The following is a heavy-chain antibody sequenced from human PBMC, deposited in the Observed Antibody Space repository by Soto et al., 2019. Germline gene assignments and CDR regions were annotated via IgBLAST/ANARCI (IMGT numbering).Heavy chain of an antibody. CDR3: ARDSGGNSENYYGLDV. V-gene: IGHV4-31*03. D-gene: IGHD1-1*01. CDR1: GVSVSSGDYY. Sequence: QVQLQESGPGLVKPSQTLSLSCNVYGVSVSSGDYYWSWIRQHAGGGLEWIGYIDRSGSTYYRPSLRGRVIMSVDTSTNQISLRILSVTAADTAMYYCARDSGGNSENYYGLDVWGHGTTVTVSS. J-gene: IGHJ6*02. CDR2: IDRSGST.